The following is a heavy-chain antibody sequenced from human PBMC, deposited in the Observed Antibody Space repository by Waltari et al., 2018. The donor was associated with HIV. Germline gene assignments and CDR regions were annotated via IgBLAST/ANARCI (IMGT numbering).Heavy chain of an antibody. Sequence: QVQLVQSGAEVKKPGASVKVSCKASGYTFTSYGISWVRQAPGQGLEWRGWISAYNGNTNDGQKRQGRVTMTTDTSTSTAYMELRSLRSDDTAVYYCARVPTYYYDSSGPPFDYWGQGTLVTVSS. J-gene: IGHJ4*02. CDR3: ARVPTYYYDSSGPPFDY. CDR1: GYTFTSYG. D-gene: IGHD3-22*01. V-gene: IGHV1-18*01. CDR2: ISAYNGNT.